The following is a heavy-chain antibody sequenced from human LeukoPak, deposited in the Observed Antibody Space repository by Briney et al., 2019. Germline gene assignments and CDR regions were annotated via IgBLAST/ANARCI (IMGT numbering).Heavy chain of an antibody. CDR1: GGSFSGYY. D-gene: IGHD2-2*01. CDR2: INHSGST. J-gene: IGHJ5*02. CDR3: ARGRGVVVPAAIRGANWFDP. V-gene: IGHV4-34*01. Sequence: SETLSLTCAVHGGSFSGYYWSWIRQPPGKGLEWIGEINHSGSTNYNPSLKSRVTISVDTSKNQFSLKLSSVTAADTAVYYCARGRGVVVPAAIRGANWFDPWGQGTLVTVSS.